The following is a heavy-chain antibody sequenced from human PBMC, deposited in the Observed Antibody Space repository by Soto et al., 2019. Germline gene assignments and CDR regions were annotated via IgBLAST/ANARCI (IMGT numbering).Heavy chain of an antibody. CDR2: TYYRSKWYN. D-gene: IGHD1-26*01. CDR1: GDSVSSSSVT. J-gene: IGHJ5*01. V-gene: IGHV6-1*01. CDR3: VRLIGNSWLDF. Sequence: SQTLSLTCAISGDSVSSSSVTWNWIRQSPSRGLEWLGRTYYRSKWYNDYAESVKSRITINPDTSRNQFSLHLNSVTPEDTAVYYCVRLIGNSWLDFWGQGTLVTVSS.